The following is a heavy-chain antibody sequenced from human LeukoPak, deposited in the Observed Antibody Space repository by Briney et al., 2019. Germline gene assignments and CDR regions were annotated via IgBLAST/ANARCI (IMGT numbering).Heavy chain of an antibody. J-gene: IGHJ6*02. Sequence: GGSLRLSCAASGFTFDDYAMHWVRQAPGKGLEWVSGIGWNSGSIGYADSVKGRFTISRDNAKNSLYLQMNSLRAEDTALYYCAKDIVPTDGSAKRDYYYGMDVWGQGTTVTVSS. CDR1: GFTFDDYA. D-gene: IGHD3-10*01. V-gene: IGHV3-9*01. CDR2: IGWNSGSI. CDR3: AKDIVPTDGSAKRDYYYGMDV.